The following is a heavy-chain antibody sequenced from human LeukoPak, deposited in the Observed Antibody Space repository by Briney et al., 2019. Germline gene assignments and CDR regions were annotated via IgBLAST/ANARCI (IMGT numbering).Heavy chain of an antibody. Sequence: PSETLSLTCTVSGGSISSYYWSWIRQPPGKGLEWIGYIYYSGSTNYNPSLKSRVTISVDTSKNQFSLKLGSVTAADTAVYYCARARGYYDSSGLIYRDAFDIWGQGTMVTVSS. CDR3: ARARGYYDSSGLIYRDAFDI. CDR2: IYYSGST. V-gene: IGHV4-59*01. CDR1: GGSISSYY. J-gene: IGHJ3*02. D-gene: IGHD3-22*01.